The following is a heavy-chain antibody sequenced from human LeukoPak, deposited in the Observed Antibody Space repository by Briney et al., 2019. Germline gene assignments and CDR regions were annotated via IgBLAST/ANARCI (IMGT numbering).Heavy chain of an antibody. CDR2: IYYSGST. J-gene: IGHJ6*02. D-gene: IGHD3-10*01. V-gene: IGHV4-59*01. Sequence: SETLSLTCTVSGGSISSYYWSWIRQPPGKGLEWIGYIYYSGSTNYNPSLKSRVTISVDTSKNQCSLKLSSVSVADTAVYYCARGNYYGSGSLYYYFALDVWGQGTTVTVSS. CDR3: ARGNYYGSGSLYYYFALDV. CDR1: GGSISSYY.